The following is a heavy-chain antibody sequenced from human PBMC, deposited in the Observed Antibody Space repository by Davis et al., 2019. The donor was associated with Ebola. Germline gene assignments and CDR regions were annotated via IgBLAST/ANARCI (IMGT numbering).Heavy chain of an antibody. CDR2: IYYSGST. CDR1: GGSISSYY. CDR3: ARGVPLIGEGFDP. J-gene: IGHJ5*02. Sequence: PSETLSLTCTVSGGSISSYYWSWIRQPPGKGLEWIGYIYYSGSTNYNPSLKSRVTISVDTSKNQFSLKLSSVTAADTAVYYCARGVPLIGEGFDPWGQGTLVTVSS. V-gene: IGHV4-59*01. D-gene: IGHD1-1*01.